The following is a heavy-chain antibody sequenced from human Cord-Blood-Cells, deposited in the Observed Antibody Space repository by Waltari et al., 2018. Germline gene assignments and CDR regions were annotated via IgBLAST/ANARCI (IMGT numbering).Heavy chain of an antibody. CDR2: IYYSGST. CDR3: ARDRKLDY. J-gene: IGHJ4*02. Sequence: QVQLQESGPGLVKPSEPLSLTCTVTGGSTSSCYWSWTRHPPGKGLEWIGYIYYSGSTNYNPSLKSRVTISVDTSKNQFSLKLSSVTAADTAVYYCARDRKLDYWGQGTLVTVSS. CDR1: GGSTSSCY. V-gene: IGHV4-59*01.